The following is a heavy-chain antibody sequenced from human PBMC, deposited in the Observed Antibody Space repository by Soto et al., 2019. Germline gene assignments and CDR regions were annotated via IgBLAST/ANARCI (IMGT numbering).Heavy chain of an antibody. CDR3: ARRSSGWYFDY. CDR2: ISGSGGST. V-gene: IGHV3-23*01. Sequence: EVQLLESGGGLVQPGGSLIPAWAASGFTFSSNAMSWVRQAPGKGLERVAAISGSGGSTYYADSVKGRFTISIDNSKHTLYLQMNSLRAEDTAVYYCARRSSGWYFDYWGQGNLVTGSS. CDR1: GFTFSSNA. J-gene: IGHJ4*02. D-gene: IGHD6-19*01.